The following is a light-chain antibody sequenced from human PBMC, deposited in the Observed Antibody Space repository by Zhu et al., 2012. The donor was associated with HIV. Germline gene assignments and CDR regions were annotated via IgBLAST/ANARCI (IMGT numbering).Light chain of an antibody. CDR1: EGIGTY. Sequence: DVQLTQSPSLLSASVGDRVTITCRASEGIGTYVAWYQQKPGKAPNLLMYAASTLQPGVPSRFSGSGSATEFTLTTSGLQPDDFATYYCQQYNTHSTFGQGTKVE. J-gene: IGKJ1*01. CDR3: QQYNTHST. CDR2: AAS. V-gene: IGKV1-9*01.